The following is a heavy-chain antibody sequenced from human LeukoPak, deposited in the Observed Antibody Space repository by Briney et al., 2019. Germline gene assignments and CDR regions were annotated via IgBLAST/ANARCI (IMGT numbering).Heavy chain of an antibody. CDR3: ARDWKDYYYYGMDV. V-gene: IGHV3-23*01. CDR1: GLTFRNYA. J-gene: IGHJ6*02. D-gene: IGHD1-1*01. Sequence: GGSLRLSCAASGLTFRNYAMSWVRQAPGKGLEWVSVICANDGNTYYADAVKGRFTISRDNSKDTLYLQMDSLRAEDTAVYYCARDWKDYYYYGMDVWGQGTTVTVSS. CDR2: ICANDGNT.